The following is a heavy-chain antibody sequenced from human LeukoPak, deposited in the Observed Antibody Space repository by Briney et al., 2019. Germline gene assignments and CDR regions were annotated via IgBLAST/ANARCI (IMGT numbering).Heavy chain of an antibody. CDR2: INPNSGGT. Sequence: WASVKVSCKASGYTFTGYYMHWVRQAPGQGLEWMGWINPNSGGTNYAQKFQGRVTMTRDTSISTAYMELSRLRSDDTAVYYCARGKITGTTPIYYYYYMDVWGKGTTVTVPS. CDR3: ARGKITGTTPIYYYYYMDV. CDR1: GYTFTGYY. D-gene: IGHD1-14*01. J-gene: IGHJ6*03. V-gene: IGHV1-2*02.